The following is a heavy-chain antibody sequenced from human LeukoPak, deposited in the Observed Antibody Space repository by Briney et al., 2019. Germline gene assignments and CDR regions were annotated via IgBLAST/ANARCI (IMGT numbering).Heavy chain of an antibody. CDR1: GFTFSSYA. Sequence: GGSLRLSCAASGFTFSSYAMSWVRQAPGKGLEWVSTISGGGGSTYYADSVKGRFTISRDDSKNTLYLQMNSLRAEDTALYHCARNRIPTLDYYMDVWGKGTTVTISS. D-gene: IGHD1-14*01. CDR2: ISGGGGST. CDR3: ARNRIPTLDYYMDV. J-gene: IGHJ6*03. V-gene: IGHV3-23*01.